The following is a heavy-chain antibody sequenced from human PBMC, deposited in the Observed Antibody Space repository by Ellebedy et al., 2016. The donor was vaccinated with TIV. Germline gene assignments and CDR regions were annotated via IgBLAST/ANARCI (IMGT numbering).Heavy chain of an antibody. J-gene: IGHJ2*01. V-gene: IGHV3-21*01. CDR3: ARAGDSSGSDWYFDL. CDR2: ITSGGSYS. CDR1: GFTFSTYT. D-gene: IGHD3-22*01. Sequence: PGGSLRLSCAASGFTFSTYTMNWVRQAPGKGLEWVSSITSGGSYSDYADSVKGRFTVSRDNAKNSLHLQMNSLRAEDTAVYFCARAGDSSGSDWYFDLWGRGTLVTVSS.